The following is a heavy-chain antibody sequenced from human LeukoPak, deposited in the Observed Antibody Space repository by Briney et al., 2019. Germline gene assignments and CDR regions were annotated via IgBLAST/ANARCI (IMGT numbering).Heavy chain of an antibody. Sequence: GGSLRLSCAASGFTFSSYGMHWVRQARGKGLEWVAVIWYDGSNKYYADSVKGRFTISRDNSKNTLYLQMNSLRAEDTAVYYCARDPTPYYYDRSGPDYYFDYWGQGTLVTVSS. J-gene: IGHJ4*02. CDR1: GFTFSSYG. D-gene: IGHD3-22*01. CDR3: ARDPTPYYYDRSGPDYYFDY. V-gene: IGHV3-33*01. CDR2: IWYDGSNK.